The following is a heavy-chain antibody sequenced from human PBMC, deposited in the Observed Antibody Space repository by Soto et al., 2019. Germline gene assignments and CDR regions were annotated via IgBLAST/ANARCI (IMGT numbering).Heavy chain of an antibody. V-gene: IGHV3-21*01. D-gene: IGHD2-15*01. CDR2: ISSSSSYI. J-gene: IGHJ6*02. CDR1: GFTFSSYS. CDR3: ARDQVVVAARPIILGYYYGMDV. Sequence: GGSLRLSCAASGFTFSSYSMNWVRQAPGKGLEWVSSISSSSSYIYYADSVKGRFTISRDNAKNSLYLQMNSLRAEDTAVYYCARDQVVVAARPIILGYYYGMDVWGQGTTVTVSS.